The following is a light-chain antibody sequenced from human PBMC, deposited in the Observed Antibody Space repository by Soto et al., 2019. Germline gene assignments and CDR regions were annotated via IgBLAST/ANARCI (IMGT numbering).Light chain of an antibody. CDR1: QSVSSD. CDR3: QLYNNWPRT. J-gene: IGKJ1*01. Sequence: EIVMTQSPATLSVSPGERATISCRASQSVSSDLAWYHQKPGQAPRLLIYSATTRATGIPARFSGSGSGTEFTLTINSLQSEDFAVYYCQLYNNWPRTFGQGTKVEIK. V-gene: IGKV3-15*01. CDR2: SAT.